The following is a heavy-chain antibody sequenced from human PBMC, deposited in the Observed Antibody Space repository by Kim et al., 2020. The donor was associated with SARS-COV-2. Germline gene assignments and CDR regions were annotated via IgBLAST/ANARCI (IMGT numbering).Heavy chain of an antibody. CDR1: GYNFINYF. CDR3: ALEYGTPDVPLPSTFHFEF. Sequence: ASVKVSCKASGYNFINYFLHWVRQAPGQGPEWLAAISPGDGGTNYAQTFRGRIVVTSDTSTNTVYLELNSLRSDDTAVYYCALEYGTPDVPLPSTFHFEFWGQGYLVTVTS. CDR2: ISPGDGGT. D-gene: IGHD6-6*01. J-gene: IGHJ4*02. V-gene: IGHV1-46*01.